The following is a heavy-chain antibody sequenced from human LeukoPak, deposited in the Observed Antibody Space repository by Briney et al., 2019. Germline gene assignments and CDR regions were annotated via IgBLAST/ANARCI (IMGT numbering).Heavy chain of an antibody. D-gene: IGHD5-24*01. J-gene: IGHJ4*02. CDR3: ARDRWLHLYFDY. V-gene: IGHV4-34*01. CDR1: GGSFSGYY. CDR2: INHSGST. Sequence: AETLSLTCAVYGGSFSGYYWSWIRQPPGKGLEWIGEINHSGSTNYNPSLKSRVIISVDTSKNQFSLKLSSVTAADTAVYYCARDRWLHLYFDYWGQGTLVTVSS.